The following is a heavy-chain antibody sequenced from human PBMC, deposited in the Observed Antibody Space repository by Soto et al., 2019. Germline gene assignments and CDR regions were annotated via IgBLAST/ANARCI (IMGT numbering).Heavy chain of an antibody. Sequence: GGSLRLSCAASGFTFSSYGMHWVRQAPGKGLEWVAVISYDGSNKYYADSVKGRFTISRDNSKNTLYLQMNSLRAEDTAVYYCAVPETYYDFWSGTKSRGAFDIWGQGTMVTVSS. V-gene: IGHV3-30*03. CDR3: AVPETYYDFWSGTKSRGAFDI. D-gene: IGHD3-3*01. J-gene: IGHJ3*02. CDR2: ISYDGSNK. CDR1: GFTFSSYG.